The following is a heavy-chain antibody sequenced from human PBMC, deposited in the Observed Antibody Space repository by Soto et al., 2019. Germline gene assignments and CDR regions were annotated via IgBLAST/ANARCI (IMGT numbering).Heavy chain of an antibody. CDR1: GGSISSSNYY. CDR2: IYYIGNT. D-gene: IGHD1-1*01. V-gene: IGHV4-39*01. J-gene: IGHJ4*02. CDR3: AREDRTNGYNYDY. Sequence: SETLSLTCSVSGGSISSSNYYWAWIRQPPGKGLEWIGSIYYIGNTYYNPSLKSRVTMSVDTSKNQFSLKVTSVTAADTAIYYCAREDRTNGYNYDYWGQGTLVTVS.